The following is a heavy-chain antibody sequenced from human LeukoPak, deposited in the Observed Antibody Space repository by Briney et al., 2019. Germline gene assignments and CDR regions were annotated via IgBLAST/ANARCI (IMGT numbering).Heavy chain of an antibody. J-gene: IGHJ6*03. CDR2: IYYSGST. CDR1: GGSISSSSYY. CDR3: ARRPDCTSISCYGLAGYYYYYMDV. D-gene: IGHD2-2*01. Sequence: SETLSLTCTVSGGSISSSSYYWGWIRQPPGKGLEWIGSIYYSGSTYYNPSLKSRVTISVDTSKNQFSLKLSSVTAADTAVYYCARRPDCTSISCYGLAGYYYYYMDVWGKGTTVTISS. V-gene: IGHV4-39*07.